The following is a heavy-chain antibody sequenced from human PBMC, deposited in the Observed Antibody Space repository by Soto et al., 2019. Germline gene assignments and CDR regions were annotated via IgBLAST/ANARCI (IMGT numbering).Heavy chain of an antibody. CDR3: SGCSGGACHRNYGMDV. V-gene: IGHV3-21*01. D-gene: IGHD2-15*01. J-gene: IGHJ6*02. Sequence: EVHLVESGGGLVKPGGSLRISCAVSGFTFSSCTMNWVRQAPGKGLEWVSSISPSTSHIYYTDSVKGRFTISRDNAKNSLFLQMNSLRAEDTAVYYCSGCSGGACHRNYGMDVWGQGTTVTVSS. CDR1: GFTFSSCT. CDR2: ISPSTSHI.